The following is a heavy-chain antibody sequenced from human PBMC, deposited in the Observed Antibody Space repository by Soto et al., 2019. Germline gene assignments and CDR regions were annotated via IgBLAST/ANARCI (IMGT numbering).Heavy chain of an antibody. CDR2: IIPIFGTA. CDR3: ARAGPRSWFDP. J-gene: IGHJ5*02. V-gene: IGHV1-69*13. Sequence: SVKVSCKASGGTFSSYSISWVRQAPGQGLERMGGIIPIFGTANYAQKFQGRVTITADESTSTAYMELSGLRSEDTAVYYCARAGPRSWFDPWGQGTLVTVSS. CDR1: GGTFSSYS.